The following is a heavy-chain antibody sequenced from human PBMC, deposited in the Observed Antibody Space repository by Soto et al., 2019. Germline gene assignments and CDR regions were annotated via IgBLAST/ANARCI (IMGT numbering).Heavy chain of an antibody. D-gene: IGHD6-19*01. CDR3: ARGHSSGWYINYYYYGMDV. V-gene: IGHV4-34*01. J-gene: IGHJ6*02. Sequence: SETLSLTCAVYGGSFSGYYWSWIRQPPGKGLEWIGEINHSGSTNYNPSLKSRVTISVDTSKNQFSLKLSSVTAADTAVYYCARGHSSGWYINYYYYGMDVWGQGTTVTVSS. CDR2: INHSGST. CDR1: GGSFSGYY.